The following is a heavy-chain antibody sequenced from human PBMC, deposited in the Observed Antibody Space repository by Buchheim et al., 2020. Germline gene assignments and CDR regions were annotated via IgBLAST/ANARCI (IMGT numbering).Heavy chain of an antibody. D-gene: IGHD3-10*01. CDR3: ARVLGGSGSAFDY. CDR2: IGTASDT. Sequence: EVQLVESGGGLVQPGGSLRLSCTASGFSFSSYDMQWVRQATGKGLEWVSAIGTASDTYYRGSVKGRFATSRENAKNSLYLQMNSLRAGDTAVYYCARVLGGSGSAFDYWGQGTL. V-gene: IGHV3-13*04. J-gene: IGHJ4*02. CDR1: GFSFSSYD.